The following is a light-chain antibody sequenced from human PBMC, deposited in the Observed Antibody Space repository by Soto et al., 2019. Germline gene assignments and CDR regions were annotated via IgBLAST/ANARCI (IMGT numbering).Light chain of an antibody. Sequence: DIQMTQSPSTLSASVGDRVTITCRASQSISSWLAWYQQKPGKAPKLLIYKASSLESGVPSRFSGSGSGTEFTLTIRSLHPDDFETYYCQHQVTFGRGTKVEIK. J-gene: IGKJ1*01. V-gene: IGKV1-5*03. CDR1: QSISSW. CDR3: QHQVT. CDR2: KAS.